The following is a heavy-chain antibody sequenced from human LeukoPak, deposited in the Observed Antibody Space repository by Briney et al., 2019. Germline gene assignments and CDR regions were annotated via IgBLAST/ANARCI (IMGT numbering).Heavy chain of an antibody. J-gene: IGHJ6*03. D-gene: IGHD6-19*01. CDR2: ISYDGSNK. CDR3: ARDGVAGHYYYYYMDF. CDR1: GFTFSSYA. Sequence: PGGSLRLSCAASGFTFSSYAMHWVRQAPGKGLEWVAVISYDGSNKYYADSVKGRFTISRDNSKNTLYLQMNSLRAEDTAVYYCARDGVAGHYYYYYMDFWGKGTTVTVSS. V-gene: IGHV3-30*04.